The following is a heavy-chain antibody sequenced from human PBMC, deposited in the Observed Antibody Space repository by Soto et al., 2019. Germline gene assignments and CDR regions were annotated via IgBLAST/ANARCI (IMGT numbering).Heavy chain of an antibody. V-gene: IGHV1-18*01. Sequence: QVHLVQSGAEVKKPGASVKVSCKGSGYTFTSYGITWVRQAPGQGLEWMGWISAHNGNTDYAQKLQGRVTVTRDTSTRTAYMEMRSLRADDTAVYYCARGRYGDYWGQGALVTGSS. CDR3: ARGRYGDY. CDR1: GYTFTSYG. D-gene: IGHD1-1*01. J-gene: IGHJ4*02. CDR2: ISAHNGNT.